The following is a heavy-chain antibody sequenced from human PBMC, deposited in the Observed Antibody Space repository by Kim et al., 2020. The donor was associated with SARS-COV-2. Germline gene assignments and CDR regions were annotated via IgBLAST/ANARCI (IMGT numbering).Heavy chain of an antibody. CDR2: IYYSGST. CDR1: GGSISSSSYY. Sequence: SETLSLTCTVSGGSISSSSYYWGWIRQPPGKGLEWIGSIYYSGSTYYNPSLKSRVTISVDTSKNQFSLKLSSVTAADTAVYYCARVLYGDYYYYGMDVWGQGTTVTVSS. V-gene: IGHV4-39*07. D-gene: IGHD4-17*01. J-gene: IGHJ6*02. CDR3: ARVLYGDYYYYGMDV.